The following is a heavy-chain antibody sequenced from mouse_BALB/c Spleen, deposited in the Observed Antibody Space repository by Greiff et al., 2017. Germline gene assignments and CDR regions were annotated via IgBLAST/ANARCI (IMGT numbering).Heavy chain of an antibody. J-gene: IGHJ4*01. V-gene: IGHV1-80*01. CDR2: IYPGDGDT. CDR3: VRRKNAMDY. Sequence: VQLQQSGAELVRPGSSVKISCTASGYAFSSYWMHWVKQRPGQGLEWIGQIYPGDGDTNYNGQFKGKATLTADKSSSTAYMQLSSLTSEDSAVYFCVRRKNAMDYWGQGTSVTVSA. CDR1: GYAFSSYW.